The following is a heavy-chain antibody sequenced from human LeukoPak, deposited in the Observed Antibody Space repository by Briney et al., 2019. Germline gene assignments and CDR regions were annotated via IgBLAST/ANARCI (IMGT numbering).Heavy chain of an antibody. CDR1: GFTFISYG. CDR2: ISGIGGST. J-gene: IGHJ4*02. D-gene: IGHD2-15*01. Sequence: GGSLRLSCAASGFTFISYGMSWVRPAPGKGLEWVSAISGIGGSTYYADSVKGRFFISRDNSKSTLYLQMNSLRAEDTAVYYCAKGGWLEYWGQGTLVTVSS. V-gene: IGHV3-23*01. CDR3: AKGGWLEY.